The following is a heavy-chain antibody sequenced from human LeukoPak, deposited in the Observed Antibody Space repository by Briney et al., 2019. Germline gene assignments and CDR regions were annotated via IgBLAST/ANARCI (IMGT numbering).Heavy chain of an antibody. CDR1: GGSFSGYN. V-gene: IGHV4-34*01. J-gene: IGHJ5*02. CDR2: VYSSGNT. D-gene: IGHD3-22*01. CDR3: ARAGTYDSLIS. Sequence: PSGTLSLTCAVYGGSFSGYNWTWIRQPPGKGLEWIASVYSSGNTYYKPSLQSRLTISLDTSKNQFSLKVSSVTAADTAVYYCARAGTYDSLISWGQGTLVTVSS.